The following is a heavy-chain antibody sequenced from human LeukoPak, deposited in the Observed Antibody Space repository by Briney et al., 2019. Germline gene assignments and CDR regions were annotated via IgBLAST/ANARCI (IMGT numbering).Heavy chain of an antibody. CDR2: INGDGSEL. Sequence: GGPLRLSCAASGFTFSSYWMTWVRQAPGKGLEWVANINGDGSELYYVDSVKGRFTISRDNAKNSLFLQMNSLGAEDTALYYCARDNILPAAYYIDVWGKGATVTVSS. CDR1: GFTFSSYW. D-gene: IGHD2-2*01. CDR3: ARDNILPAAYYIDV. J-gene: IGHJ6*03. V-gene: IGHV3-7*01.